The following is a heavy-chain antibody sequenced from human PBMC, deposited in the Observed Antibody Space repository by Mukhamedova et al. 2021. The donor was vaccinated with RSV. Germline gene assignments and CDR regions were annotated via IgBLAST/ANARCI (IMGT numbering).Heavy chain of an antibody. J-gene: IGHJ4*02. D-gene: IGHD3-22*01. CDR2: IRSDGSNK. Sequence: GKGLEWVAFIRSDGSNKYYADSVKGRFTISRDNSKNTLYLQMNTLRPEDTAVYYCATRGRQYSDGIGYYGNYYFDYWGQGTLVTVS. V-gene: IGHV3-30*02. CDR3: ATRGRQYSDGIGYYGNYYFDY.